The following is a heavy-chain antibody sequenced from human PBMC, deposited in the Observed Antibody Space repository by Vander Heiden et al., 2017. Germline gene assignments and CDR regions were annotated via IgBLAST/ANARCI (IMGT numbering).Heavy chain of an antibody. CDR2: MNQGGSDK. CDR1: GFTFSTYW. J-gene: IGHJ4*02. Sequence: EVRLVESGGGSVQPGGSLRFSCAAPGFTFSTYWMICVRQAPGKGREWVANMNQGGSDKYYVASVKGRFTISRDDAKNSLYLQMNSLRAEDTAVYYCARVTIMNDRSVFDYWGQGILVIVSS. D-gene: IGHD3-16*01. CDR3: ARVTIMNDRSVFDY. V-gene: IGHV3-7*01.